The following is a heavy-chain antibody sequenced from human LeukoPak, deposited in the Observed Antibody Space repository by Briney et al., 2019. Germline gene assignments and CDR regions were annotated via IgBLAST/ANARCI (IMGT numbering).Heavy chain of an antibody. V-gene: IGHV3-48*03. D-gene: IGHD5-18*01. CDR3: ARHLSGVTGYTYGRGIDY. J-gene: IGHJ4*02. Sequence: GGSLRLSCAASGFTFSSYEMNWVRQAPGKGLEWVSYISSSGSTIYYANSVKGRFTISRDNAKNSLYLQMNSLRAEDTAVYYCARHLSGVTGYTYGRGIDYWGQGTLVTVSS. CDR1: GFTFSSYE. CDR2: ISSSGSTI.